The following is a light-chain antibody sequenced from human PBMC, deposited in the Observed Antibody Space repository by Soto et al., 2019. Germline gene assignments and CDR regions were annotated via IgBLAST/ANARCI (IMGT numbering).Light chain of an antibody. Sequence: EIVLTPSPDTLSLSPGGRATLSCMASQSGTTRLAWYQQKPGQPPMLLISGSSVSASGAPVRISGSGSGTSFTLTISGLEPEDFELYYCQQYGGSEIPFGLGTRLEVK. CDR1: QSGTTR. J-gene: IGKJ5*01. CDR3: QQYGGSEIP. V-gene: IGKV3-20*01. CDR2: GSS.